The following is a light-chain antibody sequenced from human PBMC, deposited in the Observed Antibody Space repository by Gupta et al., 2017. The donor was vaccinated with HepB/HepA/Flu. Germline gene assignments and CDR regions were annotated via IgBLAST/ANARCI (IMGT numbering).Light chain of an antibody. CDR2: DAS. J-gene: IGKJ3*01. CDR3: QQRSNWLFT. V-gene: IGKV3-11*01. CDR1: QSVSSY. Sequence: PGERATLSCRASQSVSSYLAWYQQKPGQAPRLLIYDASNRATGIPARFSGSGSGTDFTRTISSLEPEDFAVYYCQQRSNWLFTFGPGTKVDIK.